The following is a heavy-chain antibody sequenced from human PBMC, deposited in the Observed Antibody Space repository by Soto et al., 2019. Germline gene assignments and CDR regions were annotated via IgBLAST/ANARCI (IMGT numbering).Heavy chain of an antibody. Sequence: QVQLQESGPGLVKPSQTLSLTCTVSGGSISSGGYYWSWIRQHPGKGLEWIGYIYYSGSTYYNPSLKSRXXIXVXXSKNQFSLKLSSVTAADTAVYYCARDLLLYRYFDLWGRGTLVTVSS. J-gene: IGHJ2*01. CDR3: ARDLLLYRYFDL. V-gene: IGHV4-31*03. CDR2: IYYSGST. CDR1: GGSISSGGYY.